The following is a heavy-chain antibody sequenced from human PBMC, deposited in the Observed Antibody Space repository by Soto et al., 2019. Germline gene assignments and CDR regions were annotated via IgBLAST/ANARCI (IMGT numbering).Heavy chain of an antibody. Sequence: LRLSCAAAGFPFSTYAMNWVRQTPGKGLEWLSLISGSGTGTYYADSVRGRFTVSRDNSKNTLFLQMDRLRAEDTAIYYCAKDQGNTVVGASRGFDHWGQGTLVTVSS. CDR2: ISGSGTGT. CDR1: GFPFSTYA. CDR3: AKDQGNTVVGASRGFDH. V-gene: IGHV3-23*01. J-gene: IGHJ4*02. D-gene: IGHD1-26*01.